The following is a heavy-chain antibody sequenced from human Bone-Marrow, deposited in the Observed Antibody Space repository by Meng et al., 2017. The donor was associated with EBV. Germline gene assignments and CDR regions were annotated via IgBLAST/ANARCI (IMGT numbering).Heavy chain of an antibody. CDR2: INPYIGGT. D-gene: IGHD1-1*01. CDR1: GYTFTDYF. CDR3: ARGGGTTSPFDY. V-gene: IGHV1-2*06. Sequence: QVPLEQSGAEVKKPGASVKVSCKASGYTFTDYFMHWVRQSPGQGLEWMGRINPYIGGTNYAQKFLGRVTMTSDTSIRTAYMELSSLRSDDTAVYYCARGGGTTSPFDYWGQGTLVTVSS. J-gene: IGHJ4*02.